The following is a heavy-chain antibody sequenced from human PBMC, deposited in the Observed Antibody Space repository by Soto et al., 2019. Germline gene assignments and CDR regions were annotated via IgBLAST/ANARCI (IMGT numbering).Heavy chain of an antibody. CDR2: IIPIFGTA. J-gene: IGHJ6*02. D-gene: IGHD3-3*01. V-gene: IGHV1-69*13. CDR1: GGTFSSYA. CDR3: ASPRITIFGVARYYYYGMDV. Sequence: ASVKVSCKASGGTFSSYAISWVRQAPGQGLEWMGGIIPIFGTANYAQKFQGRVTITADESTSTAYMELSSLRSEDTAVYYCASPRITIFGVARYYYYGMDVWGQGTTVTVSS.